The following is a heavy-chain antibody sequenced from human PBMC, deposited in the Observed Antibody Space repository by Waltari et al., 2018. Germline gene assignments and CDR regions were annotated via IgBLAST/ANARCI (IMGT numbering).Heavy chain of an antibody. Sequence: QVQLQQWGAGLLKPSETLSLTCAVYGGSFSGYYWSWIRQPPGKGLEWIGEINHSGSTNYNPSLKSRVTISVDTSKNQFSLKLSSVTAADTAVYYCARGSVLLWFGSEAYFDYWGQGTLVTVSS. V-gene: IGHV4-34*01. J-gene: IGHJ4*02. CDR1: GGSFSGYY. D-gene: IGHD3-10*01. CDR2: INHSGST. CDR3: ARGSVLLWFGSEAYFDY.